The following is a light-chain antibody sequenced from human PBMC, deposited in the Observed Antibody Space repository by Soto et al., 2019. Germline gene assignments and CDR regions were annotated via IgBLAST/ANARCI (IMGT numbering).Light chain of an antibody. V-gene: IGKV1-5*03. Sequence: DIQMTQSPSTLYASVGDRVTITCRASQSIGSWLAWYQQKPGKAPKLLIYKASSLESGVPSRFSGNGSGTEFTLTISSLQPDDFATYYCQQYNTYWYTFGQGTKLEIK. CDR3: QQYNTYWYT. CDR1: QSIGSW. CDR2: KAS. J-gene: IGKJ2*01.